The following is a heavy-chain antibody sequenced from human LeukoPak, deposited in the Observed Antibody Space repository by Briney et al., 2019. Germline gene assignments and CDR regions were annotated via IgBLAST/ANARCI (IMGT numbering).Heavy chain of an antibody. J-gene: IGHJ5*02. CDR2: INHSGST. Sequence: SETLSLTCAVYGGSFSGYYWSWIRQPPGKGLEWIGEINHSGSTNYNPSLDSRVTLSVDTSKDQYPLKLSSVTAADTAVYYCARGLINFDWAFDPWGQGTLVTVSS. D-gene: IGHD3-9*01. CDR1: GGSFSGYY. V-gene: IGHV4-34*01. CDR3: ARGLINFDWAFDP.